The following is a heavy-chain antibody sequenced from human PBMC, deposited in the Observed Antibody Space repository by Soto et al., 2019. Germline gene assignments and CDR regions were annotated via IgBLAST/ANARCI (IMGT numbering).Heavy chain of an antibody. CDR2: IIPIFGTA. J-gene: IGHJ4*02. Sequence: SVKVSCKASGGTLSSYAISWVRQAPGQGLEWMGGIIPIFGTANYAQKFQGRVTITADESTSTAYMELSSLRSEDTAVYYCARMYNWNYERVWGGFDYWGQGTLVTVSS. CDR3: ARMYNWNYERVWGGFDY. V-gene: IGHV1-69*13. D-gene: IGHD1-7*01. CDR1: GGTLSSYA.